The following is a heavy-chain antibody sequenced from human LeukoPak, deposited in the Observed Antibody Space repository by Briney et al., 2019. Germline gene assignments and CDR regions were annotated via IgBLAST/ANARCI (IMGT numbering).Heavy chain of an antibody. J-gene: IGHJ4*02. Sequence: SETLSLTCTVSGGSISSYYWSWIRQPPGKGLEWIGYIYYSGGTNYNPSLKSRVTISVDTSKNQFSLQLSSVTAADTAVYYCAKDIGVVTGIQMFDYWGQGTLVTVSS. V-gene: IGHV4-59*12. CDR2: IYYSGGT. CDR1: GGSISSYY. CDR3: AKDIGVVTGIQMFDY. D-gene: IGHD2-21*02.